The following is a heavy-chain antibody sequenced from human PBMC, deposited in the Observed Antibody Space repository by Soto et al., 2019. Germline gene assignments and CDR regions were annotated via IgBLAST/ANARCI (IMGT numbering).Heavy chain of an antibody. CDR2: INWNGGSK. Sequence: LRLSCAASGFTVDEYALTWFRQAPGTGLEWVAGINWNGGSKGYADSVKGRFTISRDNAKSSLYLQMNNLRAEDTAFYFCARATQSYYDTSGYYSYVHWGQGAQVTVSS. J-gene: IGHJ4*02. CDR1: GFTVDEYA. D-gene: IGHD3-22*01. V-gene: IGHV3-20*04. CDR3: ARATQSYYDTSGYYSYVH.